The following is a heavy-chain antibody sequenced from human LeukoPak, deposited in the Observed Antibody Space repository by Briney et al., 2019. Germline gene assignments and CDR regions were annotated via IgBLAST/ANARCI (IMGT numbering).Heavy chain of an antibody. CDR1: GGSISSSNYY. CDR3: ARDRGGYDAPFDY. D-gene: IGHD5-12*01. CDR2: IYYSGST. Sequence: PSETLSLTCTVSGGSISSSNYYWGWIRQPPGKGLEWIGGIYYSGSTNYNPSLKSRVTISVDTSKNHFSLKLSSVTAADTAVYYCARDRGGYDAPFDYWGQGTLVTVSS. V-gene: IGHV4-39*02. J-gene: IGHJ4*02.